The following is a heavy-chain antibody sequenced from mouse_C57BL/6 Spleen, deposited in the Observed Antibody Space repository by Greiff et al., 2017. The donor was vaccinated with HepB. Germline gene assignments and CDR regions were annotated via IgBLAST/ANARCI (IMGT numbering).Heavy chain of an antibody. CDR1: GYTFTSYW. V-gene: IGHV1-72*01. Sequence: QVHVKQPGAELVKPGASVKLSCKASGYTFTSYWMHWVKQRPGRGLEWIGRIDPNSGGTKYNEKFKSKATLTVDKPSSTAYMQLSSLTSEDSAVYYCARSGDGYYGVFYFDYWGQGTTLTVSS. D-gene: IGHD2-3*01. J-gene: IGHJ2*01. CDR2: IDPNSGGT. CDR3: ARSGDGYYGVFYFDY.